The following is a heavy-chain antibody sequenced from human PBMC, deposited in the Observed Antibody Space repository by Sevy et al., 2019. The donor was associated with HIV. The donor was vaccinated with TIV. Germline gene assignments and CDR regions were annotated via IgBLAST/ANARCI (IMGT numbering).Heavy chain of an antibody. V-gene: IGHV6-1*01. CDR2: TYYRSKWYN. CDR1: GDSVSSNSAA. Sequence: SQTLSLTCAISGDSVSSNSAAWNWIRQSPSRGLEWLGRTYYRSKWYNDYAVSVKSRITTNPDTSKNQFSLQLNSVTPEDTAVYYCARDRPLMITFGGVIANYYYYGMDVWGQGTTVTVSS. J-gene: IGHJ6*02. CDR3: ARDRPLMITFGGVIANYYYYGMDV. D-gene: IGHD3-16*02.